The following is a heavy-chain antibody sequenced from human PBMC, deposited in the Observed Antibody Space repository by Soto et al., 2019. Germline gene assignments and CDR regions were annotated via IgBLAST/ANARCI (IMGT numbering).Heavy chain of an antibody. Sequence: QVQLVQSGAEVKKPGSSVKVSCKASGGTFSRYSITWVRQAPGHGLEWIGRIIPIFGIASYAQKFQGRVTITADEYTSTAQMELSSLRSDDTAVYYCAREDRDRETGLVPAAIDGMDGWGQGTTVTVSS. CDR1: GGTFSRYS. V-gene: IGHV1-69*08. J-gene: IGHJ6*02. D-gene: IGHD2-2*01. CDR2: IIPIFGIA. CDR3: AREDRDRETGLVPAAIDGMDG.